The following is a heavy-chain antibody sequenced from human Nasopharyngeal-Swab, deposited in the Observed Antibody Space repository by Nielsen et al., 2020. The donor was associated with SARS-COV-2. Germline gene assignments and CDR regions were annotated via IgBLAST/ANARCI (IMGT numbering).Heavy chain of an antibody. J-gene: IGHJ4*02. CDR1: GFTFSNNW. Sequence: GSLRLSCAASGFTFSNNWMHWVRQAPGKGLVWVSRINSDGSSTSYADSVKGRFTISRDNAKNTLYLQMNSLRAEDTAVYYCARDGGAVAGRSLDYWGQGTLVTVSS. V-gene: IGHV3-74*01. CDR3: ARDGGAVAGRSLDY. D-gene: IGHD6-19*01. CDR2: INSDGSST.